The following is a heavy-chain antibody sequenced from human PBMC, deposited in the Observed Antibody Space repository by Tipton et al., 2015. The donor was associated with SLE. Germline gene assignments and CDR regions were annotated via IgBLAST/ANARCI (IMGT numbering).Heavy chain of an antibody. D-gene: IGHD6-19*01. Sequence: TLSLTCTVSGGSVTSYFWSWFRQPPGKGLEWIGYIYHTGRTNYNPSLQSRVTISLDVSKNQFSLKLSSVTAADTAIYYCARDKLSALAGAAFYYWGQGTLVTVSS. J-gene: IGHJ4*02. CDR3: ARDKLSALAGAAFYY. V-gene: IGHV4-59*02. CDR2: IYHTGRT. CDR1: GGSVTSYF.